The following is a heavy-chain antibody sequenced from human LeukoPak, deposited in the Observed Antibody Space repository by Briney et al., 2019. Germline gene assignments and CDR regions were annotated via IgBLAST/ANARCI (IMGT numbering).Heavy chain of an antibody. CDR1: GGSISSSSYY. J-gene: IGHJ4*02. CDR2: IYYSGST. Sequence: SETLSLTCTVSGGSISSSSYYWGWIRQPPGKGLEWIGSIYYSGSTYYNPSLKSRVTISVDTSKNQFSLKLSSVTAADTAVYYCASLKGSYGSYFDYWGQGTLVTVSS. CDR3: ASLKGSYGSYFDY. V-gene: IGHV4-39*01. D-gene: IGHD5-18*01.